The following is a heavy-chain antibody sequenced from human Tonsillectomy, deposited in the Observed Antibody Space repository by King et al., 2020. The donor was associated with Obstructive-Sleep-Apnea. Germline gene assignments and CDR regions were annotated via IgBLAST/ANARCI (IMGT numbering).Heavy chain of an antibody. CDR1: GGSFSGYY. J-gene: IGHJ6*02. D-gene: IGHD3-10*01. Sequence: VQLQQWGAGLLKPSETLSLTCAVYGGSFSGYYWSWIRQPPGKGLEWIREINHSGSTNYNPSLKSRVTISVDTSKNQFSLKLSSVTAADTAVYYCARTVITMVRGVIPQSFYYYYGMDVWGQGTTVTVSS. V-gene: IGHV4-34*01. CDR3: ARTVITMVRGVIPQSFYYYYGMDV. CDR2: INHSGST.